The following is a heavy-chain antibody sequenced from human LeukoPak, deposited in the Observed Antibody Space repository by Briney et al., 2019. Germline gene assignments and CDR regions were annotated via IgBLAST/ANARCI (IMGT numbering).Heavy chain of an antibody. J-gene: IGHJ6*02. CDR1: GYTFTSYG. Sequence: GASVKVSCKASGYTFTSYGISWVRQAPGQGLEWMGWISAYNGNTNYAQKLQGRVTMTTDTSTSTAYMGLRSLRSDDTAVYYCARGCSGGSCSPVYYYGMDVWGQGTTVTVSS. V-gene: IGHV1-18*01. CDR3: ARGCSGGSCSPVYYYGMDV. D-gene: IGHD2-15*01. CDR2: ISAYNGNT.